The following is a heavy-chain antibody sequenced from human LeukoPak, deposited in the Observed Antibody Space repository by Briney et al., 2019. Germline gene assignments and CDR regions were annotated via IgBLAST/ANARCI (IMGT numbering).Heavy chain of an antibody. D-gene: IGHD2-15*01. J-gene: IGHJ4*02. CDR2: IYYSGST. CDR1: GDSISSYY. V-gene: IGHV4-59*01. CDR3: ARGATAYYFDY. Sequence: SETLSLTCTVSGDSISSYYWSWIRQPPGEGLEWIGYIYYSGSTNYHPSLQSRVTMSVDTSKNQFSLNLSSVTAADTAVYYCARGATAYYFDYWGQGTLVTVSS.